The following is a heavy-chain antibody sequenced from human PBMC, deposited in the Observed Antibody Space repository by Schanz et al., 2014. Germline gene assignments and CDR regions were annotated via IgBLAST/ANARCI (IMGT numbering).Heavy chain of an antibody. CDR1: GFTFSSSD. CDR3: ARQRSYCYAMDV. V-gene: IGHV3-48*04. Sequence: VQLVESGGGVVQPGRSLRLSCAASGFTFSSSDMHWVRQAPGKGLEWVSYISSVGISKYYADPVKGRFTISRDSAKNSLYLQMNSLRAEDTAVYYCARQRSYCYAMDVWGQGTTVTVSS. CDR2: ISSVGISK. J-gene: IGHJ6*02.